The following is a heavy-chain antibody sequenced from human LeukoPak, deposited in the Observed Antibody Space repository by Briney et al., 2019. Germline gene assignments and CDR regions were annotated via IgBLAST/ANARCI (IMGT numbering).Heavy chain of an antibody. CDR2: ISGSGGST. J-gene: IGHJ4*02. V-gene: IGHV3-23*01. Sequence: PGGSLRLSCAASGFSFGSYAMSWVRQAPGKGLEWVSAISGSGGSTYYADSVKGRFTISRDNSKNTLYLQMNSLRAEDTAVYYCAKDLHHGYSSGGDYWGQGTLVTVSS. D-gene: IGHD6-19*01. CDR1: GFSFGSYA. CDR3: AKDLHHGYSSGGDY.